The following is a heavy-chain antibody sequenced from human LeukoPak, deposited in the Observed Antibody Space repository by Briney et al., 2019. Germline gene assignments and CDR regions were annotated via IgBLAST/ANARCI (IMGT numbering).Heavy chain of an antibody. CDR3: VRGSYGAYDY. Sequence: GGSLRLSCAATGFNFNTYTMNWVRQAPGKGLEWVSSISSDSSYIYYADAVHGRFTVSRDNAKYSLYLQMNSLRAEDTAVYYCVRGSYGAYDYWGQGSLVTVSS. J-gene: IGHJ4*02. CDR2: ISSDSSYI. D-gene: IGHD4-17*01. CDR1: GFNFNTYT. V-gene: IGHV3-21*01.